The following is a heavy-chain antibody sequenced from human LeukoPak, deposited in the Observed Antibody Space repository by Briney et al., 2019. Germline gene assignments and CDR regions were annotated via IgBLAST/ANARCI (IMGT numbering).Heavy chain of an antibody. CDR1: GFTFSSYE. D-gene: IGHD1-26*01. CDR2: ISSIGSTI. V-gene: IGHV3-48*03. Sequence: GGSLRLSCAASGFTFSSYEMNWVRQAPGKGLEWVSYISSIGSTIYYAASVKRRFTISRDNAKNSLYLQMNSLRAEDTAVYYCARDSRHSGSYYFDYWGQGTLVTVSS. J-gene: IGHJ4*02. CDR3: ARDSRHSGSYYFDY.